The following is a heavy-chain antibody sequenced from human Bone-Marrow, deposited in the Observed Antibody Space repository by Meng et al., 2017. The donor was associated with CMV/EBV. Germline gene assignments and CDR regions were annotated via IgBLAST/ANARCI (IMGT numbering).Heavy chain of an antibody. Sequence: ASVKVSCKASGNSFTSSYFHWVRQAPGQGLEWMGVINPSGGSTSYAQNFQGRVIMTRDTSTSTVYMEVSSLRSDDTAVYYCTRAPFSGYHVYWGQGTLVTVSS. J-gene: IGHJ4*02. V-gene: IGHV1-46*01. CDR2: INPSGGST. CDR3: TRAPFSGYHVY. CDR1: GNSFTSSY. D-gene: IGHD3-22*01.